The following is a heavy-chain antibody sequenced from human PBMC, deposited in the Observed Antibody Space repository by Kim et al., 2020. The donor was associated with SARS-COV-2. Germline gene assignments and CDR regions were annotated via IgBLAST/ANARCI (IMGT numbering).Heavy chain of an antibody. D-gene: IGHD3-16*02. V-gene: IGHV4-31*03. Sequence: SETLSLTCTVSGGSISSGGYYWSWIRQHPGKGLEWIGYIYYSGSTYYNPSLKSRVTISVDTSKNQFSLKLSSVTAADTAVYYCARDGGDNYDYVWGSYRPPPTTGYGMDVWGQGTTVTVSS. CDR1: GGSISSGGYY. CDR3: ARDGGDNYDYVWGSYRPPPTTGYGMDV. J-gene: IGHJ6*02. CDR2: IYYSGST.